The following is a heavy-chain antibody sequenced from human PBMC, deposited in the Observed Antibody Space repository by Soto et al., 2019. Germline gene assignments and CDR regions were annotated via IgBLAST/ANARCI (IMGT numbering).Heavy chain of an antibody. Sequence: GESLKISCKGSGYSFSSYWIVWVRQMPGKGLEWMGTIYPGDSDTRYSPSYQGQVTISADKSISTAYLQWNSLKASDTAMYFCARNKGYCSSISCYGMDVWGQGAAVTVSS. J-gene: IGHJ6*02. V-gene: IGHV5-51*01. CDR1: GYSFSSYW. CDR2: IYPGDSDT. D-gene: IGHD2-2*01. CDR3: ARNKGYCSSISCYGMDV.